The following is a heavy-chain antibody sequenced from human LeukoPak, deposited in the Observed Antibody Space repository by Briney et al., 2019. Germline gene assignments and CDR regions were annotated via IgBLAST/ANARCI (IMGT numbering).Heavy chain of an antibody. CDR3: ARYATMGYFDY. CDR2: IIPIFGTA. V-gene: IGHV1-69*05. CDR1: GYTFTTYD. J-gene: IGHJ4*02. D-gene: IGHD1/OR15-1a*01. Sequence: SVKVSCKASGYTFTTYDINWVRQAPGQGLEWMGGIIPIFGTANYAQKFQGRVTITTDESTSTAYMELSSLRSEDTAVYYCARYATMGYFDYWGQGTLVTVSS.